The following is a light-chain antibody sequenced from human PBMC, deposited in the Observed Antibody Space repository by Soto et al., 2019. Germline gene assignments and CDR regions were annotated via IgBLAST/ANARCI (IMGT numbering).Light chain of an antibody. CDR3: QQLNIYPFT. Sequence: DIQLTQSPSFLSASVGDSVPITCRASQVISSYLAWYQQKPGKAPKLLIYAASTLQSGVPSRFSGSGSGTEFTLTISCLKPEDFATYYCQQLNIYPFTFGGGTKVEIK. CDR2: AAS. CDR1: QVISSY. J-gene: IGKJ4*01. V-gene: IGKV1-9*01.